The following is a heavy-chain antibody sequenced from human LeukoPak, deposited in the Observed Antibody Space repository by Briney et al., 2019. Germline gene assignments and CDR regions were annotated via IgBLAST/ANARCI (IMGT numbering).Heavy chain of an antibody. CDR2: INPNSGGT. V-gene: IGHV1-2*04. J-gene: IGHJ4*02. CDR3: ARGPGNTAMVAGFDY. CDR1: VYTFTGYY. Sequence: ASVTVSCQASVYTFTGYYMHWVRQAPAQGLERLGWINPNSGGTNYAQRFQGWVTMTRDTSISTAYMELSRLRSDDTAVYYCARGPGNTAMVAGFDYWGQGTLVTVSS. D-gene: IGHD5-18*01.